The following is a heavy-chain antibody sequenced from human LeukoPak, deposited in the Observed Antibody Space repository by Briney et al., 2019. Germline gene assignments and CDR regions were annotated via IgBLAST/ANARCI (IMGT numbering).Heavy chain of an antibody. D-gene: IGHD6-6*01. CDR2: ISPTSGGT. V-gene: IGHV1-2*02. CDR1: GYTFTGYF. CDR3: ARRYSDSSEGFDY. J-gene: IGHJ4*02. Sequence: ASVKVSCKASGYTFTGYFIHYVRPAPGQGLEWVGWISPTSGGTHYAQKFQGRVTITRDMSISTAYMELSGLISYDTAVYYCARRYSDSSEGFDYWGQGTLVTVSS.